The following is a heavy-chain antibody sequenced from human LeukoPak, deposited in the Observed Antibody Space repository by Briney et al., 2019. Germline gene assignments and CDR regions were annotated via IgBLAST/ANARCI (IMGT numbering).Heavy chain of an antibody. Sequence: GGSLRLSCAASGFTFSNYNMNWVRQAPRKGLEWVSSISSNSGYMYYADSVKGRFTISRDNAKNSLYLQMNGLRAEDTAVYYCASRAFGEFPPYYYGMDVWGQGTTVTVSS. D-gene: IGHD3-10*01. CDR1: GFTFSNYN. CDR2: ISSNSGYM. J-gene: IGHJ6*02. CDR3: ASRAFGEFPPYYYGMDV. V-gene: IGHV3-21*01.